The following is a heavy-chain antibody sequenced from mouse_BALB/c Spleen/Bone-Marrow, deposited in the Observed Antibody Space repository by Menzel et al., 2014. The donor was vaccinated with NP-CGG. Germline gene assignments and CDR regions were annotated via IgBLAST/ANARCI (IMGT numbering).Heavy chain of an antibody. Sequence: DLVKPGASVKLSCKASGYTFTSYWINWIKQRPGQGLEWIGRIAPGSGDTYYNEIFKGKATLTVDTSSSTAYIQLSSLTSEDSAVYFCARREVRRAGNYFDYWGQGTTLTVSS. CDR2: IAPGSGDT. J-gene: IGHJ2*01. D-gene: IGHD2-14*01. CDR3: ARREVRRAGNYFDY. CDR1: GYTFTSYW. V-gene: IGHV1S41*01.